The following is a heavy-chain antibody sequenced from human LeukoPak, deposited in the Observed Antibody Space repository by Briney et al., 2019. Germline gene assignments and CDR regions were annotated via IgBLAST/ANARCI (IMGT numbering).Heavy chain of an antibody. CDR2: ISAYNGNT. CDR3: AREGSYYYYGMDV. CDR1: GYTFTNYG. V-gene: IGHV1-18*01. Sequence: ASVKVSCKTSGYTFTNYGISWVRQAPGLGLEWMGWISAYNGNTNYAQKLQGRVTMTTDTSTSTACMELRSLRSDDTAVYYCAREGSYYYYGMDVWGQGTTATVSS. J-gene: IGHJ6*02.